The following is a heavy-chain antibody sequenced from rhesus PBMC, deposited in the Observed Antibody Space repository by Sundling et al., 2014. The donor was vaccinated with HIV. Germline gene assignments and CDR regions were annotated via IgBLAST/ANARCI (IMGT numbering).Heavy chain of an antibody. V-gene: IGHV4-165*01. J-gene: IGHJ4*01. Sequence: QLQLQESGPGLVKPSETLSVTCAVSGGSISSSYWSWIRQAPGKGLEWIGDIGGSSGSTYYNPSLKSRVTISTDTSKNQFSLKLSSVTAADTAVYYCARDVRTLGYWGQGVLVTVSS. CDR2: IGGSSGST. D-gene: IGHD2-33*01. CDR3: ARDVRTLGY. CDR1: GGSISSSY.